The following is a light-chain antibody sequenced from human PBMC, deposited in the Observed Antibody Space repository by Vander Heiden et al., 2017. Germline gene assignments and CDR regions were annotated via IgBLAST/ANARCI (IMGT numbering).Light chain of an antibody. CDR2: GAS. CDR1: QRVSGN. J-gene: IGKJ1*01. Sequence: EIVMTQSSATLSVSLRERATLSCRASQRVSGNLAGYQQKPGQAPRRRSYGASTRATGIPARFSGSGSGTECTLTISSLQSEDFAVYYCQQYNNWPRTFGQGTKVEIK. CDR3: QQYNNWPRT. V-gene: IGKV3-15*01.